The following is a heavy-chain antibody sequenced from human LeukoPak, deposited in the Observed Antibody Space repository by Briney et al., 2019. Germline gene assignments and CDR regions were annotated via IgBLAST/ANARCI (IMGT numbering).Heavy chain of an antibody. D-gene: IGHD3-10*01. J-gene: IGHJ4*02. CDR3: ARLGPGSVGLLGY. CDR2: IYYSGST. CDR1: GGSISSSSYY. Sequence: SSETLSLTCTVSGGSISSSSYYWGWIRQPPGKGLEWIGSIYYSGSTYYNPSLKSRVTISVDTSKNQFSLKLSSVTAADTAVYYCARLGPGSVGLLGYWGQGTLVTVSS. V-gene: IGHV4-39*01.